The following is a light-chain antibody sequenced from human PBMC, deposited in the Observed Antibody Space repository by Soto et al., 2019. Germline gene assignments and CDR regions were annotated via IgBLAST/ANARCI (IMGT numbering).Light chain of an antibody. CDR3: SSYSDYSPRV. V-gene: IGLV1-40*01. CDR1: SSNIGAGYG. CDR2: EVK. Sequence: QSVLTQPPSVSGAPGQRVTISCAGTSSNIGAGYGVHWYQQLPGRAPKLMIFEVKSRPSGVSDRFSGSKSGNTASLTISGLQAEDEADYYCSSYSDYSPRVFGGGTQLTVL. J-gene: IGLJ3*02.